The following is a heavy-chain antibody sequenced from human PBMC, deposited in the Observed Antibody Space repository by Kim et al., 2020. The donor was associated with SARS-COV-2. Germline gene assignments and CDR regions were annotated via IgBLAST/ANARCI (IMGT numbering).Heavy chain of an antibody. J-gene: IGHJ5*02. Sequence: SVKVSCKASGYTFTSYYMHWVRQAPGQGLEWMGIINPSGGSTSYAQKFQGRVTMTRDTSTSTVYMELSSLRSEDTAVYYCARDIVVVPAHHWFDPWGQGTLVTVSS. CDR1: GYTFTSYY. D-gene: IGHD2-2*01. CDR3: ARDIVVVPAHHWFDP. CDR2: INPSGGST. V-gene: IGHV1-46*01.